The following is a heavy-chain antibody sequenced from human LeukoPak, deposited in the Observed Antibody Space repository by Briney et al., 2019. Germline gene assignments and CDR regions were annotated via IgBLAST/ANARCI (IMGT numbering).Heavy chain of an antibody. D-gene: IGHD2-2*01. Sequence: ASVKVSYKASGYIFSNYDISWVRQATGQGFEWMGWMNPNSGNTGYALEFQGRVTFTTDTSITTAYMEMSRVRSDDTAVYYCARAVRHQLLPDYWGQGTPVTVSS. CDR1: GYIFSNYD. V-gene: IGHV1-8*01. CDR2: MNPNSGNT. CDR3: ARAVRHQLLPDY. J-gene: IGHJ4*02.